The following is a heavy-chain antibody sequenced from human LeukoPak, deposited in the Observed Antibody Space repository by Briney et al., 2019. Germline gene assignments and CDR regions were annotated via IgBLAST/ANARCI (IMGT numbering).Heavy chain of an antibody. Sequence: GGSLRLSCAASGFTFSSYAMHWVRQAPGKGLEWVAVISYDGSNKYYADSVKGRFTISRDNSKNTLYLQMNSLRAEDTAVYYCAKDPPYYGDYYFDYWGQGTLVTVSS. J-gene: IGHJ4*02. CDR1: GFTFSSYA. D-gene: IGHD4-17*01. V-gene: IGHV3-30*04. CDR2: ISYDGSNK. CDR3: AKDPPYYGDYYFDY.